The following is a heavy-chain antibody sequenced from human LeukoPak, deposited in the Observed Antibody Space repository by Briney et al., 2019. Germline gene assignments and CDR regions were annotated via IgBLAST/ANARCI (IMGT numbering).Heavy chain of an antibody. V-gene: IGHV4-59*01. CDR2: LHYGGST. Sequence: SETLSLTCTVSDGAITGYYWGWIRQPPGKGLDWIGHLHYGGSTNYNPSLKSRVTISVNTSKNHFSLKLSSVTAADTAVYYCARGYSTSWTYYFDYWGQGALVTVSS. D-gene: IGHD6-13*01. J-gene: IGHJ4*02. CDR3: ARGYSTSWTYYFDY. CDR1: DGAITGYY.